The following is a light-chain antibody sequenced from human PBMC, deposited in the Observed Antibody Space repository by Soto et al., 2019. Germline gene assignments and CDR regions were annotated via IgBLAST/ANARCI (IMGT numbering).Light chain of an antibody. V-gene: IGKV1-5*03. Sequence: DIQMSQSPSPLSASVGDRVTFTCRASQNITKWLAWYQHKPGKAPNLLIYKASSLESGVPSRFSGSGTGTEFTLTVSSLQPDDFATYFCQQYDSYPYTFGQGTKM. CDR2: KAS. CDR3: QQYDSYPYT. CDR1: QNITKW. J-gene: IGKJ2*01.